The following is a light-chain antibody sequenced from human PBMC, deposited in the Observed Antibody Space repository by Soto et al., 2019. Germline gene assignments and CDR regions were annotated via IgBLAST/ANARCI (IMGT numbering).Light chain of an antibody. CDR3: QQYNNWPQT. J-gene: IGKJ1*01. Sequence: EIVMTQSPATLSVSPGERATLSCRARQSVSSSLAWYQQKPGQAPRLLIYGASTRATGIPARFSGSGSGTEFTLTISSLQSEDFAVYYCQQYNNWPQTFGQGTKVEIK. CDR2: GAS. CDR1: QSVSSS. V-gene: IGKV3-15*01.